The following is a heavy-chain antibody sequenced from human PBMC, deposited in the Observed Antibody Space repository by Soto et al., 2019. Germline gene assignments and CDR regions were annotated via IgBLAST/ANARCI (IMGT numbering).Heavy chain of an antibody. CDR3: AKVDKQTRWYHY. D-gene: IGHD2-15*01. J-gene: IGHJ4*02. V-gene: IGHV3-23*01. Sequence: GGSLRLSCAASGFTFSSYAMSWVHQAPGKGLEWVSAISGSGGSTYYADSVKGRFTISRDNSKNTLYLQMNSLRAEDTAVYYCAKVDKQTRWYHYWGQGTLVTVSS. CDR2: ISGSGGST. CDR1: GFTFSSYA.